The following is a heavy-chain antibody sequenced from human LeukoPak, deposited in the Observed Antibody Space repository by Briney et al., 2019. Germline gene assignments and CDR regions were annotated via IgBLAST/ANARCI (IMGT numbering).Heavy chain of an antibody. D-gene: IGHD3-22*01. CDR1: GYTFTSYG. J-gene: IGHJ4*02. Sequence: ASVKVSCKASGYTFTSYGISWVRQAPGQGLEWMGWISAYNGNTNYAQKPQGRVTMTTDTSTSTAYMELRSLRSDDTAVYYCARVERTMIVGAPFDYWGQGTLVTVSS. CDR3: ARVERTMIVGAPFDY. V-gene: IGHV1-18*01. CDR2: ISAYNGNT.